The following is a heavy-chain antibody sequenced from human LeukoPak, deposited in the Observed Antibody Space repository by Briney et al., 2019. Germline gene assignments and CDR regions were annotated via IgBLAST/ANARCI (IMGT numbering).Heavy chain of an antibody. CDR2: ISGSGGST. V-gene: IGHV3-23*01. CDR3: AKERVVGATPFDY. D-gene: IGHD1-26*01. J-gene: IGHJ4*02. Sequence: PGGSLRLSCAASGFTFNNYAMSWVRQAPGKGLEWVSAISGSGGSTYYADSVKGRFTISRDNSKNTLYLQVNSLRAEDTAVYYCAKERVVGATPFDYWGQGTLVTVSS. CDR1: GFTFNNYA.